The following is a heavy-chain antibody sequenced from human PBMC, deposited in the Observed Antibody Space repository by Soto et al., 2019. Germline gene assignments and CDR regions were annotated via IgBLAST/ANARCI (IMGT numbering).Heavy chain of an antibody. CDR2: AYYRSKWYN. CDR3: ARDVTRVGDTTNYYSGMDV. CDR1: GDSVSSNSAA. V-gene: IGHV6-1*01. Sequence: SQTLSLTCAISGDSVSSNSAAWNWIRQSPSRGLEWLGRAYYRSKWYNDYAVSVKSRITINPDTSKNQFSLQLNSVTPEDTAVYYCARDVTRVGDTTNYYSGMDVWGQGTTVTVYS. J-gene: IGHJ6*02. D-gene: IGHD1-26*01.